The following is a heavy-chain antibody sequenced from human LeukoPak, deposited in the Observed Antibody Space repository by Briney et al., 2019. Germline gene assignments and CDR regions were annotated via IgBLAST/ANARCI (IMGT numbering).Heavy chain of an antibody. J-gene: IGHJ4*02. Sequence: SETPSLTCTVSGGSISSGGYYWSWIRQHPGKGLEWIGYMYYSGSTSYNPSLKSRVTISVDTSQNQFSLKLSSVTAADTAVYYCARGYFNILSGYYVPHWGQGTLVTVSS. CDR1: GGSISSGGYY. CDR3: ARGYFNILSGYYVPH. CDR2: MYYSGST. D-gene: IGHD3-9*01. V-gene: IGHV4-31*03.